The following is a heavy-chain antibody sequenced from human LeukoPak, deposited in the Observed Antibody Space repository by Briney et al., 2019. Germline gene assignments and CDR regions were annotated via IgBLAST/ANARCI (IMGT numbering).Heavy chain of an antibody. D-gene: IGHD3-22*01. V-gene: IGHV4-59*08. CDR2: IYYSGST. J-gene: IGHJ4*02. CDR3: ARFQRAYYYDSSGYLDY. Sequence: TSETLSLTCTVSGGSISSYYWSWIRQPPGKGLEWIGYIYYSGSTNYNPSLKSRVTISVDTSKNQFSLKLSSVTAADTAVYYCARFQRAYYYDSSGYLDYWGQGIPVTVSS. CDR1: GGSISSYY.